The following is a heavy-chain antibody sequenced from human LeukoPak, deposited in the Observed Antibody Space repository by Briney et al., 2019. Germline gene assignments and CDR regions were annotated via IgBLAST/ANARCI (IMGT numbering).Heavy chain of an antibody. J-gene: IGHJ6*02. D-gene: IGHD2-8*01. CDR3: ARDPRYAIHGMDV. V-gene: IGHV3-21*01. CDR1: GFTFSNAW. Sequence: GGSLRLSCAASGFTFSNAWLNWVRQAPGKGLEWVSSISSSSSYIYYADSVKGRFIISRDNAKNSLYLQMNSLRAEDTAVYYCARDPRYAIHGMDVWGQGTTVTVSS. CDR2: ISSSSSYI.